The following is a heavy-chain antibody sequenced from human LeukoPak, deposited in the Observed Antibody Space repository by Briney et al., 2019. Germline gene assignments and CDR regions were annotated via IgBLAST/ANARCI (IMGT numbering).Heavy chain of an antibody. V-gene: IGHV4-34*01. CDR1: GGSFSGYY. D-gene: IGHD6-13*01. CDR3: ASIAAAGTSGY. J-gene: IGHJ4*02. CDR2: INHSGST. Sequence: PSETLSLTCAVYGGSFSGYYWSWLRQPPGKGLEWIGEINHSGSTNYNPSLKSRVTISVDTSKNQFSLKLSSVTAADTAVYYCASIAAAGTSGYWGQGTLVTVSS.